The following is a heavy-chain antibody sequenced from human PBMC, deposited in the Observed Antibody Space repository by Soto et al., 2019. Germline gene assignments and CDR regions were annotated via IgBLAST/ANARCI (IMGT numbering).Heavy chain of an antibody. J-gene: IGHJ4*02. CDR3: AKVGKLTRAAASRYYFDY. CDR1: GFSFSTYD. CDR2: ISGSGGTT. D-gene: IGHD2-15*01. Sequence: GGSLRLSCAASGFSFSTYDMSWVRQAPGKGLEWVSAISGSGGTTYYADSVKGRFTISRDISKSTLYLQLNSLRADDTAVYYCAKVGKLTRAAASRYYFDYWGQGALVTVSS. V-gene: IGHV3-23*01.